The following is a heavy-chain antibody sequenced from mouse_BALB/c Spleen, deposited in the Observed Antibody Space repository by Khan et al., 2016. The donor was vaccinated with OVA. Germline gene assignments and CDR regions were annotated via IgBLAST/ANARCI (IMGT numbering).Heavy chain of an antibody. CDR2: INPSTGYT. CDR1: GYTFTSYW. V-gene: IGHV1-7*01. J-gene: IGHJ4*01. D-gene: IGHD1-1*01. CDR3: ESYYGSSDAMDY. Sequence: QVQLQQSGAELAKPGASVKMSCKASGYTFTSYWMHWVKQRPGQGLEWIGYINPSTGYTEYNQKFKDKATLTADKSSSTAYMQLSSLTSEDSAVYYCESYYGSSDAMDYWGQGTSVTVSS.